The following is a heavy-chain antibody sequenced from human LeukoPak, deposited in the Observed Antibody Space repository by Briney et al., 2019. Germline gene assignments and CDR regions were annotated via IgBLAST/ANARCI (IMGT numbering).Heavy chain of an antibody. CDR1: GFTFSSYW. D-gene: IGHD2-15*01. J-gene: IGHJ4*02. V-gene: IGHV3-23*01. CDR3: AKTLIAATKDYFDY. Sequence: GGSLRLSCAASGFTFSSYWMHWVRQAPGKGLEWVSAISGSGGSTYYADSVKGRFTISRDNSKNTLYLQMNSLRAEDTAVYYCAKTLIAATKDYFDYWGQGTLVTVSS. CDR2: ISGSGGST.